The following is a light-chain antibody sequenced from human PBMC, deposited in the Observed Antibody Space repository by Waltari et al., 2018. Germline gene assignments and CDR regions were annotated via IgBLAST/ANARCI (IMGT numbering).Light chain of an antibody. CDR2: WAS. CDR1: QSVLYSSNNKNY. Sequence: DIVMTQSPDSLAVSLGERATINCKSSQSVLYSSNNKNYLSWFQQKPGQPPKLLFYWASTREAGVPDRFSGSGSGTDFTLTISSLQAEDVAVYYFQQYYAAPWTFGQGTMVEIK. V-gene: IGKV4-1*01. CDR3: QQYYAAPWT. J-gene: IGKJ1*01.